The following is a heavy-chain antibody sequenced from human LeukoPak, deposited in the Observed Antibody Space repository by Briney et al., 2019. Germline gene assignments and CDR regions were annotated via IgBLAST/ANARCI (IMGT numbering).Heavy chain of an antibody. V-gene: IGHV4-59*01. CDR1: GGSISGYY. CDR3: ARLYSSSWYHYYYYYMDV. Sequence: PSETLSLTCTVSGGSISGYYWSWIRQPPGKGLEWIAYIYYSGSTNYNPSLKSRVTISVDTSKNQFSLKLSSVTAADTAVYYCARLYSSSWYHYYYYYMDVWGKGTTVTVSS. D-gene: IGHD6-13*01. CDR2: IYYSGST. J-gene: IGHJ6*03.